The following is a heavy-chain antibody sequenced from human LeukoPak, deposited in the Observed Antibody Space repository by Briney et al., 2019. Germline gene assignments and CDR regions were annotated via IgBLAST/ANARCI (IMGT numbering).Heavy chain of an antibody. Sequence: SETLSLTCTVSGGSISSSSYYWGWLRQPPGKGLEWIGSIYYSGSTYYNPSLQSRVTISVDTTKNQFSLKLSSVAAADTAVDYCARLSPSLDYWGQGTLVTVSS. V-gene: IGHV4-39*01. CDR3: ARLSPSLDY. CDR2: IYYSGST. J-gene: IGHJ4*02. CDR1: GGSISSSSYY.